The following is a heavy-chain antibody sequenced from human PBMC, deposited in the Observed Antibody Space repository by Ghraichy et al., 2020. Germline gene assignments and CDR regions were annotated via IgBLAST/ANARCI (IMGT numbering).Heavy chain of an antibody. CDR1: GFTFSSNN. CDR2: ISSSSSYI. Sequence: GGSLRLSCAASGFTFSSNNMNWVRQAPGKGLEWVSYISSSSSYIHYADSVKGRFTISRDNAKSSLYLQMNSLRVEDTAVYYCAIIVATRSQVDSWGQGTLVTVSS. D-gene: IGHD5-12*01. V-gene: IGHV3-21*01. J-gene: IGHJ4*02. CDR3: AIIVATRSQVDS.